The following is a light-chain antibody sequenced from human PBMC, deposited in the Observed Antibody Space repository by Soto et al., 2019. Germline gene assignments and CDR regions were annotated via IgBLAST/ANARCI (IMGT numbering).Light chain of an antibody. J-gene: IGKJ1*01. CDR3: QQTFSSPWT. CDR2: TAS. Sequence: DIQMTQSPSSLSASVGDRVIFTCRASQKIRTYLNWYQQKPGKAPDLLIYTASSLQSGVPSRFSGSGSGTDFTLTISSLQAEDFATYFCQQTFSSPWTFGQGTKV. CDR1: QKIRTY. V-gene: IGKV1-39*01.